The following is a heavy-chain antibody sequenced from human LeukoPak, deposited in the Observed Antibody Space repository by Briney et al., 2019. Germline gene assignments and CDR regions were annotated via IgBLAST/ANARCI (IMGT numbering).Heavy chain of an antibody. Sequence: SETLSLTCAVYGGSFSGYYWSWICQPPGKGLEWIGEINHSGSTNYNPSLKSRVTISVDTSKNQFSLKLSSVTAADTAVYYCARLRIVVVPAANYYYYYGMDVWGQGTTVTVSS. V-gene: IGHV4-34*01. CDR1: GGSFSGYY. J-gene: IGHJ6*02. CDR3: ARLRIVVVPAANYYYYYGMDV. CDR2: INHSGST. D-gene: IGHD2-2*01.